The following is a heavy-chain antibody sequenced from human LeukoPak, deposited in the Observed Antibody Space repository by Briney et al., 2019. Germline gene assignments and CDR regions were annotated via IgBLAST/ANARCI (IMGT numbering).Heavy chain of an antibody. D-gene: IGHD3-22*01. CDR3: AREDYYDSSGLNWFDP. J-gene: IGHJ5*02. V-gene: IGHV3-30*19. CDR1: GFTFNDYG. CDR2: ITYDGSNK. Sequence: GGSLRLSCAASGFTFNDYGMHWVRQAPGKGLEWVTFITYDGSNKYYADSVKGRFTISRDNSKNTVYLQMNSLRAEDTAVYYCAREDYYDSSGLNWFDPWGQGTLVTVSS.